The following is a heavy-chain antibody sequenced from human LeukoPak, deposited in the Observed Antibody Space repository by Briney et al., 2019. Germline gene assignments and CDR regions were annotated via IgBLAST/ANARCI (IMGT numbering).Heavy chain of an antibody. CDR1: GGSISSYY. J-gene: IGHJ3*01. CDR3: ARHGGTVAVNDAFDV. V-gene: IGHV4-59*08. D-gene: IGHD1-1*01. Sequence: SETLSLTCTVSGGSISSYYWSWIRQPPGKGLEWIGYIYYNGRTTYNPSLSSRVTISVDMSKNQFSLKSSSVSAADTAIYYCARHGGTVAVNDAFDVWGQGTVVTVSS. CDR2: IYYNGRT.